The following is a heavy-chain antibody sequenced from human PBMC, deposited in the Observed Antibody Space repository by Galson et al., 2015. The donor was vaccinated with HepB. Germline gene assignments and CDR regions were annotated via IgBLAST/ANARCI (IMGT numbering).Heavy chain of an antibody. CDR2: IFTSGGA. D-gene: IGHD3-3*01. CDR3: ARVEFLKWFFDP. J-gene: IGHJ5*02. V-gene: IGHV4-61*02. CDR1: GGSISSGSYY. Sequence: TLSLTRTVSGGSISSGSYYWSWIRQPAGKGLEWIGRIFTSGGANYNPSLESRVTMSIDTSKNQFSLRLSSVTAADTALYYCARVEFLKWFFDPWGQGTPVTVSS.